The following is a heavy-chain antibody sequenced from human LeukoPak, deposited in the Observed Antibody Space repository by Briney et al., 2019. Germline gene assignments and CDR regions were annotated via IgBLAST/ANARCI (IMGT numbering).Heavy chain of an antibody. Sequence: GASVKVSCKATGYTFTGYYMHWVRQAPGQGLEWMGWINPNSGGTNYAQKFQGRVTMTRDTSISTAYMELSRLRSDDTAVYYCARLFGELSNFDYWGQGTLVTVSS. CDR1: GYTFTGYY. CDR3: ARLFGELSNFDY. CDR2: INPNSGGT. J-gene: IGHJ4*02. V-gene: IGHV1-2*02. D-gene: IGHD3-10*01.